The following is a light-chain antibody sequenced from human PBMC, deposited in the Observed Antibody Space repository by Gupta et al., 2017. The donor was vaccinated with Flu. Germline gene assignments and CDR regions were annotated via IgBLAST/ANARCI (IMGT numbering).Light chain of an antibody. CDR3: SSYTSSRTYV. CDR1: SSDVGDYNY. J-gene: IGLJ1*01. CDR2: EVN. V-gene: IGLV2-14*01. Sequence: QSALTQPASVSGSPGQSITISCTGTSSDVGDYNYVSWYQQHPGKAPKLLIYEVNYRPSGISHRFSGSKSGNTASLTNSGLQAEDEAHYYCSSYTSSRTYVFGSGTQVTVL.